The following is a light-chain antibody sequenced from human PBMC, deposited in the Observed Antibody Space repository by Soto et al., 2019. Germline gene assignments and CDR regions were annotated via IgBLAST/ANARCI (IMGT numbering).Light chain of an antibody. V-gene: IGKV1-39*01. CDR1: QSISSY. Sequence: DIQMTQSPSSLSASVGDRVTITCRASQSISSYLNWYQQKPGKDPKLLIYAASSLQSGVPSTFSGSGSGTDSTPTISSLQPEAFATYYCQQSYSTLYTFGQGNKLEIK. CDR2: AAS. CDR3: QQSYSTLYT. J-gene: IGKJ2*01.